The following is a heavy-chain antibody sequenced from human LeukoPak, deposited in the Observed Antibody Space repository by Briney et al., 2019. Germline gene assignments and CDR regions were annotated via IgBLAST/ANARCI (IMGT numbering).Heavy chain of an antibody. CDR1: GFSFSIYA. CDR3: AKDRGSWFALFDS. J-gene: IGHJ4*02. CDR2: IRGSGAIT. D-gene: IGHD6-13*01. Sequence: GGSLRLSCTASGFSFSIYALSWVRQAPGKGLEWVSGIRGSGAITYYADSVKGRFTISRDNSKSTLFLHMNSLRAEDTAVYYCAKDRGSWFALFDSWGQGTLVTVSS. V-gene: IGHV3-23*01.